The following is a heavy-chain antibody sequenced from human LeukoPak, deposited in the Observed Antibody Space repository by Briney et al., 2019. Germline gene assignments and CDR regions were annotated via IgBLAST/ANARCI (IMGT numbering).Heavy chain of an antibody. CDR2: INHSGST. CDR3: GERGGWGAFDI. J-gene: IGHJ3*02. CDR1: GDSMNSYY. Sequence: SETLSLTCTVSGDSMNSYYWSWIRQPPGKGLEWIGEINHSGSTNYNPSLKSRVTISVDTSKNQFSLKLSSVTAADTAVYSCGERGGWGAFDIWGQGTMVTVSS. V-gene: IGHV4-34*01. D-gene: IGHD1-26*01.